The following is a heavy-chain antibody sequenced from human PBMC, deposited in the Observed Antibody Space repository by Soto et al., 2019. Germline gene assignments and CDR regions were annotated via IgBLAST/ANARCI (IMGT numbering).Heavy chain of an antibody. V-gene: IGHV5-10-1*01. D-gene: IGHD2-15*01. CDR1: GYSFTSYW. CDR3: ARPNGYCSGGSCYSSYYGMDV. J-gene: IGHJ6*02. CDR2: IEPSDSYT. Sequence: PGESLKISCKGSGYSFTSYWISWVRQMPGKGLEWMGRIEPSDSYTNYSPSFQGHVTISADKSISTAYLQWSSLKASDTAMYYCARPNGYCSGGSCYSSYYGMDVWGQGTTVTVSS.